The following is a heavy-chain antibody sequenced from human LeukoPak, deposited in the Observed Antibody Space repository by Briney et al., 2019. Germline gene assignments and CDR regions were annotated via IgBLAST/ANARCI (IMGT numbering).Heavy chain of an antibody. V-gene: IGHV4-34*01. CDR1: GGSFNNYY. CDR2: INHSGRT. J-gene: IGHJ4*02. CDR3: ARREIAAAGTVFDY. Sequence: SETLSLTCRVDGGSFNNYYWTWIRQPPGKGLEWIGEINHSGRTNYNPSLKSRVTISVDTSKNQFSLKLSSVTAADTAVYYCARREIAAAGTVFDYWGQGTLVTVSS. D-gene: IGHD6-13*01.